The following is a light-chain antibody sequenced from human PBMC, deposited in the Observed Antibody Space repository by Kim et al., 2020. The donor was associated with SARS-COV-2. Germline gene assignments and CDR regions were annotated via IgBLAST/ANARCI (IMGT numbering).Light chain of an antibody. CDR3: QQYGSSPKVT. Sequence: PGERTSRSGRASQSVSSSYLAWYQRKPGQAPRLLIYGASSRATGIPDRFSGSGSGTDFTLTISRLEPEDFAVYYCQQYGSSPKVTFGQGTRLEIK. CDR1: QSVSSSY. J-gene: IGKJ5*01. V-gene: IGKV3-20*01. CDR2: GAS.